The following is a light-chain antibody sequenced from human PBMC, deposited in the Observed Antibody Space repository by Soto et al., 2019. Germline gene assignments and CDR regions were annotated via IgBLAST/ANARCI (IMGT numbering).Light chain of an antibody. Sequence: EIGITQSPATLSFAPGERATLSFRASQSVSSNLAWYQQKPGQAPRLLIYGASTRATGIPARFSGSGSGTDFTLTISRLEPEDFAVYYCQQYGSSGTFGQGTKVDIK. CDR1: QSVSSN. CDR3: QQYGSSGT. J-gene: IGKJ1*01. CDR2: GAS. V-gene: IGKV3-20*01.